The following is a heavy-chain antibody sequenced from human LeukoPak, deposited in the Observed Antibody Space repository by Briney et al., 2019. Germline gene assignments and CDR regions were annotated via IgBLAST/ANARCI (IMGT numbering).Heavy chain of an antibody. CDR1: GGTFSSYA. CDR3: ARDRAWPRGGPYDYGSGSYHPSDY. Sequence: GASVKVSCKASGGTFSSYAISWVRQAPGQGLEWMGRIIPILGIANYAQKFQGRVTITADKSTSTAYMELSSLRSEDTAVYYCARDRAWPRGGPYDYGSGSYHPSDYWGQGTLVTVFS. J-gene: IGHJ4*02. V-gene: IGHV1-69*04. CDR2: IIPILGIA. D-gene: IGHD3-10*01.